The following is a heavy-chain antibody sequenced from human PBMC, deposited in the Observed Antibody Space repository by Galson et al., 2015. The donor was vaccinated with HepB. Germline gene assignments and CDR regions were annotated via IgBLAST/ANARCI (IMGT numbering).Heavy chain of an antibody. CDR2: IIPIFGTA. D-gene: IGHD3-10*01. J-gene: IGHJ4*02. Sequence: GTFSSYAISWVRQAPGQGLEWMGGIIPIFGTANYAQKFQGRVTITADESTSTAYMELSSLRSEDTAVYYCASKGSMGSGSYSPRFDYWGQGTLVTVSS. CDR3: ASKGSMGSGSYSPRFDY. V-gene: IGHV1-69*01. CDR1: GTFSSYA.